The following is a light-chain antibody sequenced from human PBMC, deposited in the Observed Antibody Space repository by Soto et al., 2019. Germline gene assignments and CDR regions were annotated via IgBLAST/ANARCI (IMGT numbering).Light chain of an antibody. J-gene: IGKJ2*01. CDR3: QQYGSSPPYT. CDR1: QSVSSNY. V-gene: IGKV3-20*01. Sequence: EIVLTQSPVTLSLSPGERATLSCRASQSVSSNYLAWYQQKFGQAPRLLIYGASSRATGIPDRFSGSGSGTDFTLTISRLEPEDFAVYYCQQYGSSPPYTFGQGTKVDIK. CDR2: GAS.